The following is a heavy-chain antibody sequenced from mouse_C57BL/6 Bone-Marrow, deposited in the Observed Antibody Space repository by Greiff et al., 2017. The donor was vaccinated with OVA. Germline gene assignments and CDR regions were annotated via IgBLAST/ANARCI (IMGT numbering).Heavy chain of an antibody. CDR2: ISYDGSN. V-gene: IGHV3-6*01. D-gene: IGHD4-1*01. CDR3: ARAWGAY. CDR1: GYSITSGYY. J-gene: IGHJ3*01. Sequence: EVKLVESGPGLVKPSQSLSLTCSVTGYSITSGYYWNWIRQFPGNKLEWMGYISYDGSNNYNPSLKNRISITRDTSKNQFFLKLNSVTTEDTATYYCARAWGAYWGQGTLVTVSA.